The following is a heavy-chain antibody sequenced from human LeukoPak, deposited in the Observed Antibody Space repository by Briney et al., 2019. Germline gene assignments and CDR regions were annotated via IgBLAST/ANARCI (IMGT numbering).Heavy chain of an antibody. J-gene: IGHJ4*02. CDR2: VSSGFHA. D-gene: IGHD3-22*01. CDR1: GFTLGSHD. CDR3: ARAWDSSGYYLWAFDY. V-gene: IGHV3-13*01. Sequence: GRSLRLSCAASGFTLGSHDMHWVRQIPGQGLEWVAAVSSGFHAFFADSVQCRFTVSREDARNSLYLQMNSLRAEDTAVYYCARAWDSSGYYLWAFDYWGQGTLVTVSS.